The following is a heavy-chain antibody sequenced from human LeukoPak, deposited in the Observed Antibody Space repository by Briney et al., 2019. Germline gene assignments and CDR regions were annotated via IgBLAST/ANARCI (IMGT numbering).Heavy chain of an antibody. CDR2: INHSGST. J-gene: IGHJ4*02. CDR1: GGSFSGYY. CDR3: ARDSSGYYSF. V-gene: IGHV4-34*01. D-gene: IGHD3-22*01. Sequence: PSETLSLTCAVYGGSFSGYYWSWIRQPPGKGLEWIGEINHSGSTNYNPSLKSRVTISVDTSKNQFSLKLSSVTAADTAVYYCARDSSGYYSFWGQGTLVTVSS.